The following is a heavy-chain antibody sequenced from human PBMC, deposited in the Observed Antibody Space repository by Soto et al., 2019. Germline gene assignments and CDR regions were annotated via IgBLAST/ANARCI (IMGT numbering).Heavy chain of an antibody. V-gene: IGHV3-48*03. J-gene: IGHJ4*02. CDR3: ARGRDHCFDY. CDR1: GLTFGSSA. Sequence: EVQLVESGGGLIQPGESLRLSCVVSGLTFGSSAMNWVRQTPEKGLEWIAFISPTASATYYADSVKGRFTISRDNARTSLYLQMDDLRSEDTAVYYCARGRDHCFDYWSQGTLDTVSS. CDR2: ISPTASAT.